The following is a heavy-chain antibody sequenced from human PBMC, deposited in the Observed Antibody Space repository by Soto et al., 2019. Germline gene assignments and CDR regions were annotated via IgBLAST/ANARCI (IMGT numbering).Heavy chain of an antibody. J-gene: IGHJ4*02. Sequence: GGSLRLSCAASGFTFSSYAMSWVRQAPGKGLEWVSAISGSGGSTYYADSVKGRFTISRDNSKNTLYLQMNSLRAEDTAVYYCAKVGPGNLWSRRLIDYWGQGTLVTVSS. CDR1: GFTFSSYA. CDR2: ISGSGGST. V-gene: IGHV3-23*01. D-gene: IGHD3-16*01. CDR3: AKVGPGNLWSRRLIDY.